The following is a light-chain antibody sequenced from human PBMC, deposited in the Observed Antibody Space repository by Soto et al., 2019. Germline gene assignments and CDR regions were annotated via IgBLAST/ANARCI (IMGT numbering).Light chain of an antibody. Sequence: EIVLTQSPGTLSLSPGERATLSCRASQSVSSNYLAWYQQKPGQPPRLLIYGASTRATGIPDRFSGSGSGTDFTLTISSLESEDFAVYYCQQYGSSWTFGQGTKVDIK. V-gene: IGKV3-20*01. CDR1: QSVSSNY. CDR2: GAS. J-gene: IGKJ1*01. CDR3: QQYGSSWT.